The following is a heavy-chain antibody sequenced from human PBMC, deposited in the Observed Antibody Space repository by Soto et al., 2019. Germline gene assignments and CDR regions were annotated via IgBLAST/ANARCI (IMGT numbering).Heavy chain of an antibody. J-gene: IGHJ6*02. CDR2: IYYSGST. CDR1: GGSISSGSYY. Sequence: SETLSLTCTVSGGSISSGSYYWGWIRQPPGKGLEWIGSIYYSGSTYYNPSLKSRVTISVDTSKNQFSLKLSSVTAADTAVYYCARHKGWELLRYYYYYGMDVWGQGTTVTVSS. V-gene: IGHV4-39*01. D-gene: IGHD1-26*01. CDR3: ARHKGWELLRYYYYYGMDV.